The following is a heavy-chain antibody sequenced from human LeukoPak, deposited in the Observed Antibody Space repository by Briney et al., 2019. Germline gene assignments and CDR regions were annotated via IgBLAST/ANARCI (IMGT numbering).Heavy chain of an antibody. Sequence: GGSLRLSCAASGFTFSSYAMSWVRQAPGKGLEWVSAISGSGGSTYYADSVKGRFTISRDNSKNTLCLQMNSLRAEDTAVYYCVLRFLEWSPRRAFEADYWGQGTLVTVSS. CDR2: ISGSGGST. V-gene: IGHV3-23*01. CDR1: GFTFSSYA. J-gene: IGHJ4*02. D-gene: IGHD3-3*01. CDR3: VLRFLEWSPRRAFEADY.